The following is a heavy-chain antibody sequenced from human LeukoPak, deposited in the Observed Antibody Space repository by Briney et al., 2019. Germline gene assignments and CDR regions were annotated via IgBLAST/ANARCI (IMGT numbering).Heavy chain of an antibody. V-gene: IGHV3-21*01. Sequence: GGSLRLSCAASGFTFSSYSMNWVRQAPGKGLEWVSSISSSSSYIYYADSVKGRFTVSRDNAKNSLYLQMNSLRAEDTAVYYCARDAPRRDGYNDFDYWGQGTLVTVSS. CDR1: GFTFSSYS. CDR2: ISSSSSYI. J-gene: IGHJ4*02. D-gene: IGHD5-24*01. CDR3: ARDAPRRDGYNDFDY.